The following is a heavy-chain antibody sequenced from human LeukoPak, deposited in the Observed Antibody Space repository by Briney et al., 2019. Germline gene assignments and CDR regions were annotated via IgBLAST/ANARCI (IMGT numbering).Heavy chain of an antibody. J-gene: IGHJ4*02. Sequence: PGRSLRLSCAASGFTFSSYSMNWVRQAPGKGLEWVSYISSSSSTIYYADSVKGRFTISRDNAKNSLYLQMNSLRAEDTAVYYCARAFRTYYDFWSGYSFDYWGQGTLVTVSS. V-gene: IGHV3-48*01. CDR1: GFTFSSYS. D-gene: IGHD3-3*01. CDR3: ARAFRTYYDFWSGYSFDY. CDR2: ISSSSSTI.